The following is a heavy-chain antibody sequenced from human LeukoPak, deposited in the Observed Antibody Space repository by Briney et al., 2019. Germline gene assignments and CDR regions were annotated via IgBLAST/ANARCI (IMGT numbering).Heavy chain of an antibody. CDR3: AKEHSSGGGLPDY. CDR2: ISWNSGSI. CDR1: GFTFDDFA. J-gene: IGHJ4*02. Sequence: GRSLRLSCAASGFTFDDFAMHWVRQAPGKGLEWDSGISWNSGSIDYADSVKGRFTISRDNAKNSLYLQMNSLRAEDTALYYCAKEHSSGGGLPDYWGQGTLVTVSS. D-gene: IGHD1-26*01. V-gene: IGHV3-9*01.